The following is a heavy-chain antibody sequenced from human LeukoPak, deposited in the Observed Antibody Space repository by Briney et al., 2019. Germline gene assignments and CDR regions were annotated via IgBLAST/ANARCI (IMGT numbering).Heavy chain of an antibody. J-gene: IGHJ4*02. CDR2: INWNGGST. V-gene: IGHV3-20*04. Sequence: PGGSLRLSCAASGFTFDDYGMSWVRQAPGKGLEWVSGINWNGGSTGYADSVEGRFTISRDNAKNSLYLQMNSLRAEDTALYYCARGGLGYCSSTSCRGNPFDYWGQGTLVTVSS. CDR3: ARGGLGYCSSTSCRGNPFDY. D-gene: IGHD2-2*01. CDR1: GFTFDDYG.